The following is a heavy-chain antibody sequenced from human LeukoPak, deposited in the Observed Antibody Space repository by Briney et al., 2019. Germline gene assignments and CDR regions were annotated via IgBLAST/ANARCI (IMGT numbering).Heavy chain of an antibody. J-gene: IGHJ4*02. CDR1: GGSFSGYY. CDR2: INHSGST. V-gene: IGHV4-34*01. CDR3: ARAMVYYGSGSYFDS. D-gene: IGHD3-10*01. Sequence: SETLSLTCAVYGGSFSGYYWSWIRQPPGKGLEWIGEINHSGSTNYNPSLKSRVTISVDTSKNQFSLKLSSVTAADTAVYYCARAMVYYGSGSYFDSWGQGTLVTVSS.